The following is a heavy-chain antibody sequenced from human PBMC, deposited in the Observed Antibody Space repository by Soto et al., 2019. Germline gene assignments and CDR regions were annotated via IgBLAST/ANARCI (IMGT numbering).Heavy chain of an antibody. CDR3: AADRQLSGSLTPDAFDI. D-gene: IGHD1-26*01. J-gene: IGHJ3*02. Sequence: SVKVSFKASGFTFTSSALQLVRQARGQRLEWIGWIVVGSGNTNYAQKFQERVTITRDMSTSTAYMELSSLRSEDTAVYYCAADRQLSGSLTPDAFDIWGQGTMVTVSS. CDR2: IVVGSGNT. V-gene: IGHV1-58*01. CDR1: GFTFTSSA.